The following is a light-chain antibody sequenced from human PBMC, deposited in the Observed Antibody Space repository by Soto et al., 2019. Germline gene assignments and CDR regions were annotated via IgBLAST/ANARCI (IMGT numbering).Light chain of an antibody. V-gene: IGKV3-20*01. CDR2: GAS. CDR3: QQYNNWPPIT. J-gene: IGKJ5*01. CDR1: QSVSSSY. Sequence: EIVLTQSPGTLSLSPGERATLSCRASQSVSSSYLHWYQQKRGQAPRLFIYGASSRATGIPDRFSGSGSGTDFILTISRLEPEDFAVYYCQQYNNWPPITFGQGTRLEIK.